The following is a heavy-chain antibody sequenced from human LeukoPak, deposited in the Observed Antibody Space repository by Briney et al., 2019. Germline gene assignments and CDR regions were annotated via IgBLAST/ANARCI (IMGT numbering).Heavy chain of an antibody. CDR1: GGSFSGYY. Sequence: SETLSLTCAVYGGSFSGYYWSWIRQPPGKGLEWIGEINHSGSTNYNSSLKSRVTISVDTSKNQFSLKLSSVTAADTAVYYCARGSSGWYFSYWGQGTLVTVSS. CDR3: ARGSSGWYFSY. CDR2: INHSGST. D-gene: IGHD6-19*01. J-gene: IGHJ4*02. V-gene: IGHV4-34*01.